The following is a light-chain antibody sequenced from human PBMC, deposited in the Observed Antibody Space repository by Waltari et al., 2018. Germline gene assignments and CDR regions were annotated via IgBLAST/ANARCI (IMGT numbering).Light chain of an antibody. V-gene: IGKV1-5*03. Sequence: DIQMTPSPSTLSASVGGRVTITCRASQSISSWLTWYQQKPGKAPKLLIYKASSLESGVPSRFSGSGSGTEFTLTISSLQPDDFATYYCQQYNSVPLTFGGGTEVEIK. CDR2: KAS. CDR1: QSISSW. J-gene: IGKJ4*01. CDR3: QQYNSVPLT.